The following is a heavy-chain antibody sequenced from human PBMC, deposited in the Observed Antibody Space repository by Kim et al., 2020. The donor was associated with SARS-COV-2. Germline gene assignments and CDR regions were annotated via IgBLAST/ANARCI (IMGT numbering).Heavy chain of an antibody. Sequence: GGSLRLSCAGSGFTFGHYAMSWVRQAPGKGLEWVSGISASGESTYYADSVKDRFTISRDMNTLYLQMNSLRAEDTAVYFCAKQEGGLRYFDWLLEEFDYWGQGTLVTVSS. J-gene: IGHJ4*02. V-gene: IGHV3-23*01. CDR1: GFTFGHYA. CDR2: ISASGEST. CDR3: AKQEGGLRYFDWLLEEFDY. D-gene: IGHD3-9*01.